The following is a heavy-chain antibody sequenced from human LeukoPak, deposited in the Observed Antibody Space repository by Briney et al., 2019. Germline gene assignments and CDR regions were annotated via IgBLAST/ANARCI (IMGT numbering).Heavy chain of an antibody. CDR3: ARDGSATHNWFDP. D-gene: IGHD6-25*01. J-gene: IGHJ5*02. CDR1: GGSISSGGYY. V-gene: IGHV4-31*03. CDR2: IYYSGGT. Sequence: TLSLTCTVSGGSISSGGYYWSWIRQHPGKGLEWIGYIYYSGGTYYNPSLKSRVTISVDTSKNQFSLKLSSVTAADTAVYYCARDGSATHNWFDPWGQGTLVTVSS.